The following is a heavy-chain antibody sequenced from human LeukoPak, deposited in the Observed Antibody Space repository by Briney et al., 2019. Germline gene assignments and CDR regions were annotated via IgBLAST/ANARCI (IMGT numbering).Heavy chain of an antibody. CDR3: ARASVVVTEVDY. D-gene: IGHD2-15*01. CDR1: GDSISSGSYY. V-gene: IGHV4-30-4*08. CDR2: IYYSGST. J-gene: IGHJ4*02. Sequence: SEILSLTCTVSGDSISSGSYYWSWIRQPPGKGLEWIGYIYYSGSTYYNPSLKSRVTISVDTSKNQFSLKLSSVTAADTAVYYCARASVVVTEVDYWGQGTLVTVSS.